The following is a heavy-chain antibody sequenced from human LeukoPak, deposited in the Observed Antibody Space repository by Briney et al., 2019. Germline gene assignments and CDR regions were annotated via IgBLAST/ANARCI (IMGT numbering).Heavy chain of an antibody. CDR3: VLYGDYESPDGFDI. D-gene: IGHD4-17*01. J-gene: IGHJ3*02. V-gene: IGHV3-20*04. Sequence: GGSLRLSCAASGFTFDDYAMSWVRQAPGKGLEWVSGINWNGGSTGYADSVKGRFTISRDNAKNSLYLQMNSLRAEDTAVYYCVLYGDYESPDGFDIWGQGTMVTVSS. CDR2: INWNGGST. CDR1: GFTFDDYA.